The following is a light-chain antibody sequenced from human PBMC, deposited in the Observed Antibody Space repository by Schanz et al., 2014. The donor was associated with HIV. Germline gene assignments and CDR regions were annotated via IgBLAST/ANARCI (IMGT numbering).Light chain of an antibody. V-gene: IGLV2-14*03. J-gene: IGLJ3*02. CDR3: STYTTSNTWV. Sequence: QSALTQPASVSGSPGQSVTISCTGTSSDVGGHDRVSWYQQHPNKAPKLIIYDVNNRPSGVSNRFSGSKSGNTASLTISGLQAEDEADYYCSTYTTSNTWVFGGGTKLTVL. CDR2: DVN. CDR1: SSDVGGHDR.